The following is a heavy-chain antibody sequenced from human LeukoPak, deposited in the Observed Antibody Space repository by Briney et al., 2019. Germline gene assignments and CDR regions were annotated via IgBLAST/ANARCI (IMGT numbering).Heavy chain of an antibody. CDR1: GDTFTRNW. V-gene: IGHV1-46*01. CDR2: INPTGDYT. Sequence: ASVKLSCKTSGDTFTRNWMHWIRQGPGQGLEWMGVINPTGDYTMYAQKFQGRVIVTRDMSSNTDYMELGSLRSDDTAVYYCARDHSIDDKSWWLDPWGQGTRVTVSS. CDR3: ARDHSIDDKSWWLDP. J-gene: IGHJ5*02. D-gene: IGHD1-1*01.